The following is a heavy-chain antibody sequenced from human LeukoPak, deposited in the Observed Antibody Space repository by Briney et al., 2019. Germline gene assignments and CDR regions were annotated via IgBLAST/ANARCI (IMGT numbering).Heavy chain of an antibody. D-gene: IGHD1-1*01. CDR3: AKASWVSNADAVL. CDR1: GFTFSHYT. Sequence: GGSLRLSCAASGFTFSHYTINWVRQAPGKGLEWVSSISSSSSYIYYADSVKGRFTISRDNAKNSLHLQMNSLRVEDTAVYYCAKASWVSNADAVLWGQGTVVTVSS. CDR2: ISSSSSYI. V-gene: IGHV3-21*04. J-gene: IGHJ4*02.